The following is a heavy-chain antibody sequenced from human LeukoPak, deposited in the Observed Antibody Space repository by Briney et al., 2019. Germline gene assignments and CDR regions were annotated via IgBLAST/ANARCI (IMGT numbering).Heavy chain of an antibody. CDR1: GGSIRSSYYY. CDR3: ARSQRSMVRGVILY. D-gene: IGHD3-10*01. Sequence: SETLSLTCTVSGGSIRSSYYYWGWIRQPPGKGLEWIGSIYDSGSTYYNPSLKSRVTISVDTSKNQFSLKVSSVTAADTAVYYCARSQRSMVRGVILYWGQGTLVTVSS. J-gene: IGHJ4*02. CDR2: IYDSGST. V-gene: IGHV4-39*07.